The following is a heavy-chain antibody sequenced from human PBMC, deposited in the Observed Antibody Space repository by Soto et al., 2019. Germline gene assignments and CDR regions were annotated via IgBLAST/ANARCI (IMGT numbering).Heavy chain of an antibody. D-gene: IGHD3-22*01. CDR2: INPSGGST. V-gene: IGHV1-46*01. CDR3: ARGSMIVVAHHPFDY. CDR1: GYTFTGYY. Sequence: ASVKVSCKASGYTFTGYYMHWVQQAPGQGLEWMGIINPSGGSTSYAQKFQGRVTMTRDTSTSTVYMELSSLRSEDTAVYYCARGSMIVVAHHPFDYWGQGTLVT. J-gene: IGHJ4*02.